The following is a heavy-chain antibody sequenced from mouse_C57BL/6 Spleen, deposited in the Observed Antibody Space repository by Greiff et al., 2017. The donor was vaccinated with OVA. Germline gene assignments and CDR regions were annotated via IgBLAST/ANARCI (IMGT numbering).Heavy chain of an antibody. V-gene: IGHV14-4*01. CDR2: IDPENGDP. D-gene: IGHD1-1*01. J-gene: IGHJ1*03. Sequence: VQLQQSGAELVRPGASVKLSCTASGFNIKDDYMHWVKQRPEQGLEWIGWIDPENGDPEYASKFQGKATITADTSSNTAYLQLSSLTSEDTAVYYCTTSYYYGSSSWYFDVWGTGTTVTVSS. CDR3: TTSYYYGSSSWYFDV. CDR1: GFNIKDDY.